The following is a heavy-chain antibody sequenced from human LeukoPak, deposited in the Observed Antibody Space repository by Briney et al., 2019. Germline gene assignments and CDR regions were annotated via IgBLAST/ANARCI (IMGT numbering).Heavy chain of an antibody. Sequence: ASVNVSCQASGYTFTRFYIVRVRQAPGQKPEWMGIINPSGGSTNYAQKFQGRLTLTRDTSTSTVYMALRSLTSEDTAVYYCAKRVLVGNCMDVWGKGTTVIISS. CDR1: GYTFTRFY. CDR3: AKRVLVGNCMDV. D-gene: IGHD3-9*01. J-gene: IGHJ6*03. V-gene: IGHV1-46*01. CDR2: INPSGGST.